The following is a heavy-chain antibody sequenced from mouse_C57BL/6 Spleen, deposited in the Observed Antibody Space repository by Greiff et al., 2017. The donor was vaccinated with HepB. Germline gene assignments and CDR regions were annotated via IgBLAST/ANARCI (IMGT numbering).Heavy chain of an antibody. CDR1: GYAFSSSW. Sequence: QVQLKESGPELVKPGASVKISCKASGYAFSSSWMNWVKQRPGKGLEWIGRIYPGDGDTNYNGKFKGKATLTADKSSSTAYMQLSSLTSEDSAVYFCARGGTVVATNYPMDYLGQGTSVTVAS. CDR3: ARGGTVVATNYPMDY. D-gene: IGHD1-1*01. J-gene: IGHJ4*01. CDR2: IYPGDGDT. V-gene: IGHV1-82*01.